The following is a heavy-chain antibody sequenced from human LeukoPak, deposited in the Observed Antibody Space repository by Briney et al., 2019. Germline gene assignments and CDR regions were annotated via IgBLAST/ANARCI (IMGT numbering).Heavy chain of an antibody. J-gene: IGHJ4*02. CDR2: IHHDGRI. Sequence: GSLRLSCAASGFTFSSYSMNWVRQPPGKGLEWIGEIHHDGRINYNPSLKSRVTLSVDKSKNQFSLSLNSVTAADTAMYYCARSHDHLWGNYPDYWGQGTLVTVSS. D-gene: IGHD3-16*02. V-gene: IGHV4-34*01. CDR1: GFTFSSYS. CDR3: ARSHDHLWGNYPDY.